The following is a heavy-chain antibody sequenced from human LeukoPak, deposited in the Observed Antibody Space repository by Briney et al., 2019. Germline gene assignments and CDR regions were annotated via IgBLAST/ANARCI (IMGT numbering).Heavy chain of an antibody. J-gene: IGHJ3*02. Sequence: GESLKISCKGSGYSFTSYWIGWVRQIPGKGLEWMGIIYPGDSDTRYSPSFQGQVTISADKSISTAYLQWSSLKASDTAMYYCARIARIQLWYDAFDTWGQGTMVTVSS. CDR3: ARIARIQLWYDAFDT. CDR1: GYSFTSYW. D-gene: IGHD5-18*01. V-gene: IGHV5-51*01. CDR2: IYPGDSDT.